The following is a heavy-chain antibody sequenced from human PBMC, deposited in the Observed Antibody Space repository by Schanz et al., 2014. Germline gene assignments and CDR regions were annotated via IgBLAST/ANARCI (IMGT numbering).Heavy chain of an antibody. CDR2: ISSKGDMT. J-gene: IGHJ4*02. V-gene: IGHV3-64*01. CDR1: GFTFSTST. Sequence: EVQLVESGGGLVQPGGSLRLSCAASGFTFSTSTMHWVRQAPGKGLEYVSSISSKGDMTFYGNSVKGRFTISRDNSKNTLDLQLGSLSTEDTAVYFCARDNRYYLFDYWGQGALVTVSS. D-gene: IGHD3-16*02. CDR3: ARDNRYYLFDY.